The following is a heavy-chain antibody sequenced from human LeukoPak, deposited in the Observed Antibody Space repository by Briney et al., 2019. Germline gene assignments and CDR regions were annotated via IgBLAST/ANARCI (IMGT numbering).Heavy chain of an antibody. CDR1: GYTFTGYY. V-gene: IGHV1-46*01. D-gene: IGHD1-26*01. J-gene: IGHJ3*01. Sequence: ASVKVSCKASGYTFTGYYIHWVRQAPGQGLEWMGIINPSGGSTSYAQGFQGRVTMTRDTSTSTVYMELSSLRSEDTAVYYCARALVGAPRPNDAFDLWGQGTMVTVSS. CDR3: ARALVGAPRPNDAFDL. CDR2: INPSGGST.